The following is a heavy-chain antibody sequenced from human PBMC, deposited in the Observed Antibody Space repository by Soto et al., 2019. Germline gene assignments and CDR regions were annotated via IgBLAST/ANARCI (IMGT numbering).Heavy chain of an antibody. V-gene: IGHV1-18*01. Sequence: QVQLVQTGVEVKKPGASVKVSCKASGYTFTTYGISWVRQAPGQGLEWMGWISTYNGNTNSAQKLQGRVTMTTDTSASTAYMELRSLRSDDTAIYYCARECCSGGSCYGGDYWGQGTLVTVSS. J-gene: IGHJ4*02. D-gene: IGHD2-15*01. CDR1: GYTFTTYG. CDR2: ISTYNGNT. CDR3: ARECCSGGSCYGGDY.